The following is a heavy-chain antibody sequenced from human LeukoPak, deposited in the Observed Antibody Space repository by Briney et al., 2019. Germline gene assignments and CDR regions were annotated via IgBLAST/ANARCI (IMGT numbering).Heavy chain of an antibody. J-gene: IGHJ4*02. V-gene: IGHV3-23*01. D-gene: IGHD6-19*01. CDR1: GFTFSSYA. CDR2: ISGSGGST. CDR3: AKPQPIYSSGWYNYFDY. Sequence: TGGSLRLSCAASGFTFSSYAMSWARQAPGKGLEWVSAISGSGGSTYYADSVKGRFTISRDNSKNMLYLQMNSLRAEDTAVYYCAKPQPIYSSGWYNYFDYWGQGTLVTVSS.